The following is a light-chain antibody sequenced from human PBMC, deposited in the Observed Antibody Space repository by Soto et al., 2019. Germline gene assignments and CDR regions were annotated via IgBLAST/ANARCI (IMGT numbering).Light chain of an antibody. CDR1: QSLSSN. J-gene: IGKJ4*01. V-gene: IGKV3-15*01. CDR3: QQYASSPLLT. Sequence: EIVMTQSPATLSVSPGERVTLSCRASQSLSSNLAWYQQKPGQAPSLLIDAASTRTTGIPARFSGSGSGTEFTLTISSLQSEDFAVYYCQQYASSPLLTFGGGTKVDIK. CDR2: AAS.